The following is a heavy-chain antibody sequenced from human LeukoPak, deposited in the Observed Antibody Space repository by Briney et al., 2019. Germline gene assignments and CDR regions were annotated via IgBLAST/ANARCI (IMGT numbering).Heavy chain of an antibody. D-gene: IGHD3-10*01. CDR1: GGSFSGYY. CDR2: INHSGST. Sequence: SETLSLTCAVYGGSFSGYYWSWIRQPPGKGLEWIGEINHSGSTNYNPSLKSRVTISVDTSKNQFSLKLSSVTAADTAVYYCARGRLLWFGELSNWGQGTLVTVSS. J-gene: IGHJ4*02. CDR3: ARGRLLWFGELSN. V-gene: IGHV4-34*01.